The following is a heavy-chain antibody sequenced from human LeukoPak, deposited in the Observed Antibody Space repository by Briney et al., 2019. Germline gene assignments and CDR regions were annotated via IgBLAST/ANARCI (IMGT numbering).Heavy chain of an antibody. D-gene: IGHD6-13*01. V-gene: IGHV3-30-3*01. Sequence: GGSLRLPCAAPGFTFSSYAMHWVRQAPGKGPEWVAVISYDGSNKYYADSVKGRFTISRDNSKNTLYLQMNSLRAEDTAVYYCARDFAGAAAGFKHLDYWGQGTLVTVSS. J-gene: IGHJ4*02. CDR3: ARDFAGAAAGFKHLDY. CDR2: ISYDGSNK. CDR1: GFTFSSYA.